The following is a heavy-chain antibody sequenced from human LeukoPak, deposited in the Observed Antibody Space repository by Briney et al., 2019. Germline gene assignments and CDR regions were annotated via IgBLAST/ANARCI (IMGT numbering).Heavy chain of an antibody. CDR2: IKPNSGNT. D-gene: IGHD6-13*01. CDR3: ARGSSSWWPLVDY. Sequence: ASVKVSCKGSGYTFTSYDINWVRQVTGQGGEWMGWIKPNSGNTGSAQKFQGRVTMTRNTSISTAHMELSSLRSEDTAVYYCARGSSSWWPLVDYWPQGTLLTVSS. J-gene: IGHJ4*02. CDR1: GYTFTSYD. V-gene: IGHV1-8*01.